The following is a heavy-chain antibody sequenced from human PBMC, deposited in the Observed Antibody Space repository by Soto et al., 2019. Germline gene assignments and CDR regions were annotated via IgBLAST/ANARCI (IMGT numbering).Heavy chain of an antibody. V-gene: IGHV3-7*01. CDR3: ARHYIVVVPAARGGFDY. D-gene: IGHD2-2*01. CDR1: GFTFSSYW. J-gene: IGHJ4*02. CDR2: IKQDGSEK. Sequence: GGSLRLSCAASGFTFSSYWMSWVRQAPGKGLEWVANIKQDGSEKYYVDSVKGRFTISRDNAKNSLYLQMNSLRAEDTAVYYCARHYIVVVPAARGGFDYWGQGTLVTVSS.